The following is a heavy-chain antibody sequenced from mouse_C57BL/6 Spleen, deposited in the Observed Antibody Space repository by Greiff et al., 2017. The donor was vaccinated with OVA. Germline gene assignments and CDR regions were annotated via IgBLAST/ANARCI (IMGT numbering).Heavy chain of an antibody. CDR2: ISSGGDYI. Sequence: EVKLEESGEGLVKPGGSLKLSCAASGFTFSSYAMSWVRQTPEQRLEWVAYISSGGDYIYYADTVKGRVTISRDNARNTLYLQMSSLKSEDTAMYYCTRDYGSSYWYFDVWGTGTTVTVSS. CDR1: GFTFSSYA. D-gene: IGHD1-1*01. CDR3: TRDYGSSYWYFDV. J-gene: IGHJ1*03. V-gene: IGHV5-9-1*02.